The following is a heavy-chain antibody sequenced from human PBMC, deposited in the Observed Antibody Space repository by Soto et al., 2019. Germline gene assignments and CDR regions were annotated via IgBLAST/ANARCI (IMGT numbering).Heavy chain of an antibody. D-gene: IGHD4-4*01. Sequence: QVQLVQSGAEVKKPGSSVKVSCKASGGTFSSYTITWVRQAPGQGLEWMGRIIPILGIANYAQKFQRRVPITAEKSTSTAYMEMSRLRSEETAVYYCARRTPVEGGYYYFDYWGQGTLVTVSS. CDR1: GGTFSSYT. CDR2: IIPILGIA. V-gene: IGHV1-69*02. J-gene: IGHJ4*02. CDR3: ARRTPVEGGYYYFDY.